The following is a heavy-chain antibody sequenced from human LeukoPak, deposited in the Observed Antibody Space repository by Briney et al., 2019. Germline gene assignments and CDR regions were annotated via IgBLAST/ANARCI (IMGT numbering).Heavy chain of an antibody. CDR1: GGSISNYY. CDR2: IYYTGNT. D-gene: IGHD3-10*01. Sequence: SETLSLTCTVSGGSISNYYWNWLRQPPGKGLEWIGYIYYTGNTNYNPSLKSRVTMSVDTSKNQFSLKLSSVTAADTAVYYCARDPGYYGSGTRGAFDIWGQGTMVTVSS. CDR3: ARDPGYYGSGTRGAFDI. J-gene: IGHJ3*02. V-gene: IGHV4-59*12.